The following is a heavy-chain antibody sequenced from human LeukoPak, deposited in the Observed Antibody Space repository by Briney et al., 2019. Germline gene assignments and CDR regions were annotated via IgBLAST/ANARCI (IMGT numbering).Heavy chain of an antibody. CDR2: IYYSGST. V-gene: IGHV4-31*03. CDR3: ARSGQPDYGDYDDAFDI. J-gene: IGHJ3*02. CDR1: GGSISSGGYY. D-gene: IGHD4-17*01. Sequence: SQTLSLTCTVSGGSISSGGYYWSWIRQHPGKGLEWIGYIYYSGSTNYNPSLKSRVTISVDTSKNQFSLKLSSVTAADTAVYYCARSGQPDYGDYDDAFDIWGQGTMVTVSS.